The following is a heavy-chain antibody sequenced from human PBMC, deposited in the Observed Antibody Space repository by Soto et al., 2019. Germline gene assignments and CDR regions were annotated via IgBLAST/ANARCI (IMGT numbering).Heavy chain of an antibody. CDR2: IYYSGST. CDR3: ARNKRSAVDV. J-gene: IGHJ6*02. V-gene: IGHV4-59*01. Sequence: SETLSLTCTVSGGSISSYYWSWIRQPPGKGLEWIGYIYYSGSTNYTPSLKSRVTISVATSKNQFSLKLSSVTAADTAVYSCARNKRSAVDVWGQGTTVTVSS. CDR1: GGSISSYY.